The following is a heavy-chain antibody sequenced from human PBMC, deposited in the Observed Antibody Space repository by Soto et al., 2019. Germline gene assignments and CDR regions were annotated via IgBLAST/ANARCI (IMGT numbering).Heavy chain of an antibody. Sequence: QVQLVQSGAEVKKPGASVKVSCKASGYTFTSYGISWVRQAPGQGLEWMGWISAYNGNTNYAQKRQGRVTMTTDTSTSTAYMELRSLRSDDTAVYYCARDQDRIVGVYYYYYGMDVWGQGTTVTVSS. CDR3: ARDQDRIVGVYYYYYGMDV. J-gene: IGHJ6*02. CDR2: ISAYNGNT. CDR1: GYTFTSYG. D-gene: IGHD1-26*01. V-gene: IGHV1-18*04.